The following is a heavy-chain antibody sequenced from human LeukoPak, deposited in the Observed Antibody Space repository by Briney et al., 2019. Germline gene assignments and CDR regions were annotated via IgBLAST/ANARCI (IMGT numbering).Heavy chain of an antibody. CDR2: IYYSGST. V-gene: IGHV4-59*01. CDR3: ARDQGVAAFDI. Sequence: SETLSLTCTVSGGSISSYYWSWIRQPPGKGLEWIGYIYYSGSTNYNPSLKSRVTISVDTSKNQFSLKLSSVTAADTAVYYCARDQGVAAFDIWAKGQWSPSLQ. J-gene: IGHJ3*02. CDR1: GGSISSYY.